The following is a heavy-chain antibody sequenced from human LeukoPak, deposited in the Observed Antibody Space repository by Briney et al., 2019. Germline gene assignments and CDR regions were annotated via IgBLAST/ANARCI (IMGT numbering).Heavy chain of an antibody. Sequence: PSETLSLTCTVSGYSISSGYYWGWIRQPPGKGLEWIGSIYHSGSTYYNPSLKSRVTISVDTSKNQFSLKLSSVTAAGTAVYYCARSRTTPATEFDPWGQGTLVTVSS. CDR1: GYSISSGYY. V-gene: IGHV4-38-2*02. J-gene: IGHJ5*02. D-gene: IGHD1-7*01. CDR2: IYHSGST. CDR3: ARSRTTPATEFDP.